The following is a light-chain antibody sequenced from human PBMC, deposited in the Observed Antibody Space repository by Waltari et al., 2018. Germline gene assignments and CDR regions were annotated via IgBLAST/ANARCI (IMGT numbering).Light chain of an antibody. V-gene: IGKV3-20*01. CDR2: GAS. CDR1: ESITTNF. J-gene: IGKJ5*01. Sequence: EIVLTQSPVTLSLSPGEIATLSCRASESITTNFIAWYQQKPGQAPRLLIPGASIRATGISDFFSGSGSGTDFTLTISRLEPEDFAVYYCQHYGRSAITFGQGTRLDIK. CDR3: QHYGRSAIT.